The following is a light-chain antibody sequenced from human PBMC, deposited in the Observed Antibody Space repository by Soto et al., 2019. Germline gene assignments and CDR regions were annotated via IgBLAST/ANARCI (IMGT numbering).Light chain of an antibody. CDR3: ASYTGSNTLL. CDR1: SSDVGGYNY. CDR2: EVS. Sequence: QSALTQPASVSGSPGQSITITCTGTSSDVGGYNYVSWYQQHPGKAPKLMLFEVSNRPSGVSNRFSGSKSDNTASLTISGRQAEDEADYYCASYTGSNTLLFGGGTKVTVL. J-gene: IGLJ2*01. V-gene: IGLV2-14*01.